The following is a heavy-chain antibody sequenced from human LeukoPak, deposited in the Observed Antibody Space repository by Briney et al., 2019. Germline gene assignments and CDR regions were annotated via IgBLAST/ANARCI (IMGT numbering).Heavy chain of an antibody. CDR1: GGSISSSSYY. Sequence: SETLFLTCTVSGGSISSSSYYWGWIRQPPGKGLEWIGSIYYSGSTYYNPSLKSRVAISVDTSKNQFSLKLSSVTAADTAVYFCARLQYNGGRYYFDYWGQGTLVTVSS. CDR2: IYYSGST. J-gene: IGHJ4*02. D-gene: IGHD1-1*01. V-gene: IGHV4-39*01. CDR3: ARLQYNGGRYYFDY.